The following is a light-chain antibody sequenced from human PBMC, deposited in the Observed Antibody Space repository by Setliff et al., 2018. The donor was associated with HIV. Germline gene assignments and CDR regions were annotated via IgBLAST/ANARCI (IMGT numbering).Light chain of an antibody. CDR2: GAS. V-gene: IGKV3-15*01. Sequence: EIVLTQSPGTLSLSPGERATLSCWASQTISSNYLAWYQQKPGQAPRLLFYGASTRATGIPARFSGSGSGTEFTLTISSLQSEDFAVYYCQQYDNWPPWTFGQGTKVDIK. J-gene: IGKJ1*01. CDR3: QQYDNWPPWT. CDR1: QTISSN.